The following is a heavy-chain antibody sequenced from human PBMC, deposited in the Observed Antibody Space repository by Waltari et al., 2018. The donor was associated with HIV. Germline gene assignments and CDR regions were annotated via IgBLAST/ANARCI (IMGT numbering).Heavy chain of an antibody. CDR3: ARGDRWLPSEILFPYYYYYGMDV. V-gene: IGHV4-34*01. Sequence: QVQLQQWGAGLLKPSETLSLTCAVYGGSFSGYYWSWIRQPPGKGLEWIGEINHSGSTNYNPSLKSRVTISVDTSKNQFSLKLSSVTAADTAVYYCARGDRWLPSEILFPYYYYYGMDVWGQGTTVTVSS. CDR1: GGSFSGYY. D-gene: IGHD3-9*01. J-gene: IGHJ6*02. CDR2: INHSGST.